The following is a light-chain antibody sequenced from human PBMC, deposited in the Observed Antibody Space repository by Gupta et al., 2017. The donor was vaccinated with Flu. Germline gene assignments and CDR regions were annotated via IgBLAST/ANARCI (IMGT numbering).Light chain of an antibody. Sequence: AILSLSPGERAIPSVSASQSVGKNLVWYQQRPGRAPRLLMIDASKRFAGIRPTFSGSGSGTDFTLTISTLEPEDFAVYYCQQLNDFTMYTFGQGTKVDIK. CDR2: DAS. J-gene: IGKJ2*01. CDR1: QSVGKN. CDR3: QQLNDFTMYT. V-gene: IGKV3-11*01.